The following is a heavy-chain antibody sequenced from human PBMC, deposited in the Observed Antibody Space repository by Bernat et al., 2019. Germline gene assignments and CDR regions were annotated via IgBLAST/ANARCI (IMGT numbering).Heavy chain of an antibody. Sequence: EVQLVESGGVLVQPGGSLRLSCEASGFTFSTYAMSWVRQAPGKGLEWVSGINAGGGRTYYADSVKGRFTISRDNSKNTVDLQMNSLRAEDTALYYCGKDAEVCSGSTCYRPSNYWGQGTLVTVSA. D-gene: IGHD2-15*01. V-gene: IGHV3-23*04. J-gene: IGHJ4*02. CDR1: GFTFSTYA. CDR2: INAGGGRT. CDR3: GKDAEVCSGSTCYRPSNY.